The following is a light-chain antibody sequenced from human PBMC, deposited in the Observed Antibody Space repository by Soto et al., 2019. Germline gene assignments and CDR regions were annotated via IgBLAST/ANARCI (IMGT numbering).Light chain of an antibody. CDR2: GNS. Sequence: QSVLTQPPSVSGAPGQRVTISCTGSSSNIGAGYDVHWYQQLPRTAPKLLIYGNSNRPSGVPDRFSGSKSGTSASLAITGLQAEDEADYYCQSYDSSLSGWVFGGGTKRTVL. CDR1: SSNIGAGYD. V-gene: IGLV1-40*01. J-gene: IGLJ2*01. CDR3: QSYDSSLSGWV.